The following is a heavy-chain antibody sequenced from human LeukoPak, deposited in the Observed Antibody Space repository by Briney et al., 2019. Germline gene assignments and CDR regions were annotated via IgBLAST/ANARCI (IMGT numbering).Heavy chain of an antibody. J-gene: IGHJ4*02. CDR3: ARGASWIQPMLLFDY. V-gene: IGHV4-34*01. CDR1: GGSFSGYY. CDR2: INHSGST. D-gene: IGHD5-18*01. Sequence: PSETLSLTCAVYGGSFSGYYWSWIRQPPGKGLEWIGEINHSGSTNYNPSLKSRVTISVDTSKNQFSLKLSSVTAADTAVYYCARGASWIQPMLLFDYWGQGTLVTVSS.